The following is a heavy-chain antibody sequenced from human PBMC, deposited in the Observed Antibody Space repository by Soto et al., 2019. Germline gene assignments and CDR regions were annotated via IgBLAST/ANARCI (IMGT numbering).Heavy chain of an antibody. CDR1: GFTFSTYA. J-gene: IGHJ4*02. V-gene: IGHV3-23*01. CDR3: AKDLYGDYGGVDY. CDR2: ITGSGSST. Sequence: EVQLLDSGGGLVQPGGSLRLSFAASGFTFSTYALSWVRQAPGRGLEWVSTITGSGSSTYYADSVKGRFTISRDNSKNTLSLQMNSLRAEDTAVYYCAKDLYGDYGGVDYWGQGTLVTVSS. D-gene: IGHD4-17*01.